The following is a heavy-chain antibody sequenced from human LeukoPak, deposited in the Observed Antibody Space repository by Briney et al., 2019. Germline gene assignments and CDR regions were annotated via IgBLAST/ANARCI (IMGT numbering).Heavy chain of an antibody. D-gene: IGHD6-13*01. V-gene: IGHV3-23*01. CDR1: GFTFSSYA. CDR2: ISGSGGST. CDR3: VRLDPHSSSRFHGAFEI. Sequence: PGGSLRPSCAASGFTFSSYAMSWVRQAPGKGLEWVSAISGSGGSTYYADSVKGRFTTSRDNSKSTLYLQLTSLRGEDTAFYYCVRLDPHSSSRFHGAFEIWGQGTMVTVSS. J-gene: IGHJ3*02.